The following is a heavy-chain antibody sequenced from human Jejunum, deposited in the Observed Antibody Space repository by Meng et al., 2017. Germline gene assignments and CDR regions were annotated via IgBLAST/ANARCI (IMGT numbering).Heavy chain of an antibody. D-gene: IGHD2/OR15-2a*01. CDR3: ARHFLTMSKDHFDY. CDR2: IYYSGST. CDR1: GGSTITTGYY. Sequence: QVQLQESGPGLVKPSETLSLTCTVSGGSTITTGYYWGWIRQPPGKGLEWMGSIYYSGSTYYNSPLQSRLTISVDTSKNQFSLKLRSVTAADTAIYYCARHFLTMSKDHFDYWGQGTLVTVSS. V-gene: IGHV4-39*01. J-gene: IGHJ4*02.